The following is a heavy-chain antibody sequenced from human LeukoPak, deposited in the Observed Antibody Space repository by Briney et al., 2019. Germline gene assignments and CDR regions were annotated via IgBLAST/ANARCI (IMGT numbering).Heavy chain of an antibody. Sequence: PGGSLRLSCAASGFTFSSYAMHWVRQAPGKGLEYVSAITSNGANTYYADSVKGRFTISRDNSKNTLYLQMNSLRAEDTAVYYCARELWFGELLYYFDYWGQGTLVTVSS. CDR3: ARELWFGELLYYFDY. CDR2: ITSNGANT. J-gene: IGHJ4*02. D-gene: IGHD3-10*01. V-gene: IGHV3-64*04. CDR1: GFTFSSYA.